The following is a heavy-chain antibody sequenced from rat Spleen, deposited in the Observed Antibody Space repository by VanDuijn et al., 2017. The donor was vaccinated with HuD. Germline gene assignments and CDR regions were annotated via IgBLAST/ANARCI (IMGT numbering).Heavy chain of an antibody. V-gene: IGHV5S13*01. CDR1: GFTFSNYG. D-gene: IGHD4-3*01. CDR2: ISTGGGST. CDR3: AKYNSGFDY. Sequence: EVQLVESGGGLVQPGRSLKLSCAASGFTFSNYGMAWVRQAPTKGLEWVASISTGGGSTYYPDSVKGRFTISRDNAENTVYLQMNSLRSEDTATYYCAKYNSGFDYWGQGVMVTVSS. J-gene: IGHJ2*01.